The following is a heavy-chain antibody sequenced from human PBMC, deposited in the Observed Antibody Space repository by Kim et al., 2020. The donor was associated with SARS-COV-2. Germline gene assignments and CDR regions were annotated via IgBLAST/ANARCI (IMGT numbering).Heavy chain of an antibody. Sequence: TYSPSFQGQVTISADKSISTAYLQWSSLKASDTAMYYCARQGVPAAAFDIWGQGTMVTVSS. V-gene: IGHV5-51*01. CDR3: ARQGVPAAAFDI. D-gene: IGHD2-2*01. J-gene: IGHJ3*02.